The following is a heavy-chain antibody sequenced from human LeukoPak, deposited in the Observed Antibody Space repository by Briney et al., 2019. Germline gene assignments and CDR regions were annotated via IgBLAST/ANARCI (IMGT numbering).Heavy chain of an antibody. CDR1: GGTFSSYA. CDR2: IIPIFGTA. V-gene: IGHV1-69*13. J-gene: IGHJ4*02. CDR3: TTGANQGVIAQSLDY. D-gene: IGHD3-10*01. Sequence: ASVKVSCKASGGTFSSYAISWVRQAPGQGLEWMGGIIPIFGTANYAQKFQGRVTITADESTSTAYMELSSLRSEDTAVYYCTTGANQGVIAQSLDYWGQGTLVTVSS.